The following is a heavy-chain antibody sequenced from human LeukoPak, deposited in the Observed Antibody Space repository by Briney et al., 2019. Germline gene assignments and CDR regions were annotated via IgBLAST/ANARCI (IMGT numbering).Heavy chain of an antibody. CDR3: ASGIMITFGGVIVFDY. J-gene: IGHJ4*02. CDR2: IYYSGST. CDR1: GGSISSGDYY. Sequence: SQTLSLNCTVSGGSISSGDYYWSWIRQPPGKGLEWIGYIYYSGSTYYNPSLKSRVTISVDTSKNQFSLKLSSVTAADTAVYYCASGIMITFGGVIVFDYWGQGTLVTVSS. D-gene: IGHD3-16*02. V-gene: IGHV4-30-4*01.